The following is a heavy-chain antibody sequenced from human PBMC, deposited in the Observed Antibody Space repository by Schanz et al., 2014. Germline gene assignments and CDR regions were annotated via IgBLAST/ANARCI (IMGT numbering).Heavy chain of an antibody. CDR1: GFTVNTNY. J-gene: IGHJ4*02. D-gene: IGHD3-16*01. CDR2: IYIRST. CDR3: ARDKGGLITFDY. Sequence: EVQLVESGGGLIHPGGSLRLSCAVSGFTVNTNYMTWFRQAPGRGLECVSIIYIRSTYYADSVKGRFTISRDNSKNMVFLQMNSLRVEDTAIYYCARDKGGLITFDYWGQGTLVAVSS. V-gene: IGHV3-53*01.